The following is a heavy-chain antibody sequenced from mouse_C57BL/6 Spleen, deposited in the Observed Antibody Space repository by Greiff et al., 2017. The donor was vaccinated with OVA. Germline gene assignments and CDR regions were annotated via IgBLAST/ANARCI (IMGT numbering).Heavy chain of an antibody. Sequence: EVQLVESGGGLVKPGGSLKLSCAASGFTFSDYGMHWVRQAPEKGLEWVAYISSGSSTIYYADTVKGRFTISRDNAKNTLFLQMTSLGSEDTAMYYCAREYYGSSFYAMDYWGQETSVTVSS. CDR2: ISSGSSTI. CDR3: AREYYGSSFYAMDY. J-gene: IGHJ4*01. CDR1: GFTFSDYG. V-gene: IGHV5-17*01. D-gene: IGHD1-1*01.